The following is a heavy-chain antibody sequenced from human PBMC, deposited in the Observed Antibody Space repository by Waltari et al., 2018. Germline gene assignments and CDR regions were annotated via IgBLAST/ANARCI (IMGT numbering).Heavy chain of an antibody. D-gene: IGHD3-3*01. CDR1: GFTFSSYW. CDR3: ARQKGFWSGYNY. CDR2: IKQDGSEK. Sequence: EVQLVESGGGLVQPGGSLRLSCAASGFTFSSYWMSWVRQAPGTGLGWVANIKQDGSEKYYVDSVKGRLTISRDNAKNSLYLQMNSLRAEDTAVYYCARQKGFWSGYNYWGQGTLVTVSS. J-gene: IGHJ4*02. V-gene: IGHV3-7*01.